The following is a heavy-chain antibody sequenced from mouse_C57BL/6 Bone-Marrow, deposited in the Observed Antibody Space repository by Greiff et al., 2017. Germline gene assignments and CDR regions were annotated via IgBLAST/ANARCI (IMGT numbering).Heavy chain of an antibody. J-gene: IGHJ4*01. Sequence: EVKLVESGGGLVQPGGSLKLTCAASGFSFSDYGMHWVRQAPEKGLEWVAYISSGSSTIYYADTVTGRFTISRDNAKNTLFLQMTSLRSEDTAMYYCARPGGMDYWGQGTSVTGSS. CDR1: GFSFSDYG. CDR2: ISSGSSTI. CDR3: ARPGGMDY. V-gene: IGHV5-17*01.